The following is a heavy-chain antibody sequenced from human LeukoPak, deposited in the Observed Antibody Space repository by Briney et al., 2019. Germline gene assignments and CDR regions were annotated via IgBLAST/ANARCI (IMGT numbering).Heavy chain of an antibody. CDR3: AKRGVVIRVILVGFHKAAYYFDS. D-gene: IGHD3-22*01. CDR1: GITLSNYG. V-gene: IGHV3-23*01. CDR2: ISDSGGST. Sequence: GGSLRLSCAVSGITLSNYGMSWVRQAPGKGLEWVAGISDSGGSTSYADSVKGRFTISRDNPKNTLYLQMNSLRAEDTAVYFCAKRGVVIRVILVGFHKAAYYFDSWGQGALVTFSS. J-gene: IGHJ4*02.